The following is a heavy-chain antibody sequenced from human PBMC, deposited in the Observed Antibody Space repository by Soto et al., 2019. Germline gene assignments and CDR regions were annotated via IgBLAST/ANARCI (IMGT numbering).Heavy chain of an antibody. CDR2: IIPISGTA. J-gene: IGHJ4*02. CDR1: GGTFSSYA. D-gene: IGHD3-16*02. V-gene: IGHV1-69*01. CDR3: ARDHDYPWGNYRPRDFRY. Sequence: QVQLVQSGAEVKKPGSSVKVSCKASGGTFSSYATNWVRQAPGQGLEWVGGIIPISGTANYAQKFQGRVTITADESTNTAYMELSSLRSEDTAVYYCARDHDYPWGNYRPRDFRYWGQGTLVTVSS.